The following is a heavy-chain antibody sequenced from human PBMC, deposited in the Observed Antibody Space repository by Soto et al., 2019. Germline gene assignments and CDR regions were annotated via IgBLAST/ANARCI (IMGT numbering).Heavy chain of an antibody. CDR3: ARHRSWMLWIGEDV. CDR2: ISSSGAT. J-gene: IGHJ6*02. CDR1: GGSITKYN. V-gene: IGHV4-59*08. D-gene: IGHD3-10*01. Sequence: QMQVQESGPGQLKPSETLSLTCSVSGGSITKYNWSWIRLPPGKRLEWVASISSSGATAYNNTLRDRLHIPLDESRNSLSLRLTSVTAADTALYYCARHRSWMLWIGEDVWCHVTTVVVSS.